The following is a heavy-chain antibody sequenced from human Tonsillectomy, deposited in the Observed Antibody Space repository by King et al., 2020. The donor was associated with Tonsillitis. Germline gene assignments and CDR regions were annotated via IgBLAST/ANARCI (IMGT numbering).Heavy chain of an antibody. CDR3: ARENIAYAFDI. CDR1: GFTFSSYS. D-gene: IGHD2/OR15-2a*01. CDR2: ISSSSSYI. V-gene: IGHV3-21*01. Sequence: VQLVESGGGLVKPGGSLRLSCAASGFTFSSYSMTWVRQAPGKGLEWVSSISSSSSYIYYADSVTGRFTISRDNAKNSLYLQMNSLRAEDTAVYYCARENIAYAFDIWGQGTMVTVSS. J-gene: IGHJ3*02.